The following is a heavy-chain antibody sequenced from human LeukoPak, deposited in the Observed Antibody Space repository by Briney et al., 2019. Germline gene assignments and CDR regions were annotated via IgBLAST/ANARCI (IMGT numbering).Heavy chain of an antibody. J-gene: IGHJ5*02. CDR1: GFTFSSYS. V-gene: IGHV3-21*04. D-gene: IGHD3-10*01. Sequence: GGSLRLSCAASGFTFSSYSMNWVRQAPGKGLEWVSSISSSSSYIYYADSVKGRFTISRDNSKNTLYLQMNSLRAEDTAVYYCARAPAPYYYGSGSYDIWFDPWGQGTLVTVSS. CDR3: ARAPAPYYYGSGSYDIWFDP. CDR2: ISSSSSYI.